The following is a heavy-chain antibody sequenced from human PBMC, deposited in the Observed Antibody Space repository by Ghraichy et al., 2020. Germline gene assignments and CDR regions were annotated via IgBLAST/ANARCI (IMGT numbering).Heavy chain of an antibody. V-gene: IGHV4-39*07. CDR2: IYYSGST. CDR1: GGSISSSSYY. CDR3: AREGGGQGNYYDSSGYYVPVEYFDY. Sequence: SETLSLTCTVSGGSISSSSYYWGWIRQPPRKGLEWIGSIYYSGSTYYNPSLKSRVTISVDTSKNQFSLKLSSVTAADTAVYYCAREGGGQGNYYDSSGYYVPVEYFDYWGQGTLVTVSS. D-gene: IGHD3-22*01. J-gene: IGHJ4*02.